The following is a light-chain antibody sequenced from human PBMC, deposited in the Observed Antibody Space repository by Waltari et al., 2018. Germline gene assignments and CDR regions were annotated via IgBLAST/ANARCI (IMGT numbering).Light chain of an antibody. CDR1: SSDVGSYNY. Sequence: QSALPQPRPVSWSPGQSVTISCTGTSSDVGSYNYVSWYQQHPGKAPNRIIYDVSQRRSGVPDGFSGSKSGNTASLTISGLEADDEADYFCTSYAGAYTVFGGGTKLTVL. CDR2: DVS. J-gene: IGLJ2*01. CDR3: TSYAGAYTV. V-gene: IGLV2-11*01.